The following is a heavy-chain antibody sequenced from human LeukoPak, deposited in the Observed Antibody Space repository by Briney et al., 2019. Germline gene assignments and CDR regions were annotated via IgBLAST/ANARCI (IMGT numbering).Heavy chain of an antibody. CDR2: IIPILGIA. Sequence: GSSVKVSCKASGGTFSSYAISWVRQAPGQGLEWMGRIIPILGIANYAQKFQGRVTITADKSTSTAYMELSILRSEDTAVYYCARTTVTTFRTFDYWGQGTLVTVSS. V-gene: IGHV1-69*04. CDR3: ARTTVTTFRTFDY. D-gene: IGHD4-17*01. CDR1: GGTFSSYA. J-gene: IGHJ4*02.